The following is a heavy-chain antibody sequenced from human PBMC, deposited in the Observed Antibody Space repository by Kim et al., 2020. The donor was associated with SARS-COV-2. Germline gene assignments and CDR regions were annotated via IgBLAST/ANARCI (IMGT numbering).Heavy chain of an antibody. D-gene: IGHD3-3*01. CDR2: ISYDGSNK. J-gene: IGHJ4*02. CDR3: ARGGITIFGVALD. CDR1: GFTFSSYA. Sequence: GGSLRLSCAASGFTFSSYAMHWVRQAPGKGLEWVAVISYDGSNKYYADSVKGRFTISRDNSKNTLYLQMNSLRAEDTAVYYCARGGITIFGVALDWGQGTLVTVSS. V-gene: IGHV3-30-3*01.